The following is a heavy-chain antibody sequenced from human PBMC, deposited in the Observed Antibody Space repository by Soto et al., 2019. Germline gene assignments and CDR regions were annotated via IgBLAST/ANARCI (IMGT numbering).Heavy chain of an antibody. CDR1: GGSFSGYY. D-gene: IGHD3-10*01. CDR2: INHSGST. Sequence: SETLSLTCAVYGGSFSGYYRSWIRQPPGKGLEWIGEINHSGSTNYNPSLKSRVTISVDTSKNQFSLKLSSVTAADTAVYYCARIKWFGELLVSWFDPWGQGTLVTVSS. J-gene: IGHJ5*02. V-gene: IGHV4-34*01. CDR3: ARIKWFGELLVSWFDP.